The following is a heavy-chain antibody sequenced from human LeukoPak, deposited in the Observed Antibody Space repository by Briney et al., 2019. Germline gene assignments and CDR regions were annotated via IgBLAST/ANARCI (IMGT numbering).Heavy chain of an antibody. CDR3: ARGPGWFDP. J-gene: IGHJ5*02. CDR1: GGSISSSTYY. CDR2: IYYSGST. Sequence: SETLSLTCTVSGGSISSSTYYWSWIRQPPGKGLEWIGYIYYSGSTNYNPSLKSRVTISVDTSKNQFSLKLSSVTAADTAVYYCARGPGWFDPWGQGTLVTVSS. V-gene: IGHV4-61*01.